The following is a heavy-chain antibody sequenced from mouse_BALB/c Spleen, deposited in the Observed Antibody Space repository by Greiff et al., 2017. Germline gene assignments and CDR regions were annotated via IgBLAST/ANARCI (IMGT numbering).Heavy chain of an antibody. CDR2: ISSGSSTI. CDR3: ARGGLTGTAWFAY. Sequence: EVQRVESGGGLVQPGGSRKLSCAASGFTFSSFGMHWVRQAPEKGLEWVAYISSGSSTIYYADTVKGRFTISRDNPKNTLFLQMTSLRSEDTAMYYCARGGLTGTAWFAYWGQGTLVTVSA. J-gene: IGHJ3*01. D-gene: IGHD4-1*01. CDR1: GFTFSSFG. V-gene: IGHV5-17*02.